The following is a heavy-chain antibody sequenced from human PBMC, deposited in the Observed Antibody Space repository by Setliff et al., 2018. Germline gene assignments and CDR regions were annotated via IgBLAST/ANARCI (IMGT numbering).Heavy chain of an antibody. V-gene: IGHV3-30*03. CDR2: ISWDGTKT. CDR3: AREGYCSGGSSHRCVYYGMDV. D-gene: IGHD2-15*01. Sequence: GGSLRLSCVASGYTFSSYAIHWVRQAPGKGLEWVALISWDGTKTSYADSVRGRFTISRDGSKSTLYLDMSSLRSEDTAVYYCAREGYCSGGSSHRCVYYGMDVWGQGTTVTVSS. CDR1: GYTFSSYA. J-gene: IGHJ6*02.